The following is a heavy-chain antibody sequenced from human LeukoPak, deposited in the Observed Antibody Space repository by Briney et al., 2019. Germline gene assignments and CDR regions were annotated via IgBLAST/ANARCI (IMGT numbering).Heavy chain of an antibody. J-gene: IGHJ6*03. CDR1: GGSISSYY. Sequence: PSETLSLTCTVSGGSISSYYWSWIRQPPGKGLEWIGYIYYSGSTNYNPSLKSRVTISVDTSKNQFSLKLSSVTAGDTAVYYCARASYCSGGSCYSGYYYYYMDVWGKGTTVTISS. CDR2: IYYSGST. CDR3: ARASYCSGGSCYSGYYYYYMDV. D-gene: IGHD2-15*01. V-gene: IGHV4-59*01.